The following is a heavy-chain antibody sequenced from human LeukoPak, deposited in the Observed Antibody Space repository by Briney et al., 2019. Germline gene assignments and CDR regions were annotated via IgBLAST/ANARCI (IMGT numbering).Heavy chain of an antibody. V-gene: IGHV1-69*05. CDR2: IIPIFGTA. CDR3: AGGGRPSYYYMDV. CDR1: GGTFSSYA. Sequence: SVKVSCKASGGTFSSYAISWVRQAPGQGLEWMGGIIPIFGTANYAQKFQGRVTITTDESTSTAYMELSSLRSEDTAVYYCAGGGRPSYYYMDVWGKGTTVIVSS. J-gene: IGHJ6*03. D-gene: IGHD2-15*01.